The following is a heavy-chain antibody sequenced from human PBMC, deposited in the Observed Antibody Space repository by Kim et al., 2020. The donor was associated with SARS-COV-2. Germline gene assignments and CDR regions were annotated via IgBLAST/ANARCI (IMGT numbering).Heavy chain of an antibody. Sequence: GGSLRLSCAASGFTFSSYSMNWVRQAPGKGLEWVSSISSSSSYIYYADSVKGRFTISRDNAKNSLYLQMNSLRAEDTAVYYCARDRSSGPEGYFDYWGQGTLVTVSS. CDR3: ARDRSSGPEGYFDY. CDR1: GFTFSSYS. V-gene: IGHV3-21*01. CDR2: ISSSSSYI. D-gene: IGHD3-22*01. J-gene: IGHJ4*02.